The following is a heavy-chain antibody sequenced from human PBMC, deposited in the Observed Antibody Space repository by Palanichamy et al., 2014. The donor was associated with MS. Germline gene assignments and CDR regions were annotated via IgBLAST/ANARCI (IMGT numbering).Heavy chain of an antibody. CDR2: IRGSGGST. CDR3: AKSGDFWTGHRGWFDP. D-gene: IGHD3/OR15-3a*01. V-gene: IGHV3-23*01. CDR1: GFTFSSYA. J-gene: IGHJ5*02. Sequence: EVQLLESGGGLVQPGGSLILSCAASGFTFSSYAMNWVRQAPGKGLEWVSAIRGSGGSTSYADSVKGRFTIPRDNSKNTLYLQMNSLRAEDTAIYYCAKSGDFWTGHRGWFDPWGQGTLVTVSS.